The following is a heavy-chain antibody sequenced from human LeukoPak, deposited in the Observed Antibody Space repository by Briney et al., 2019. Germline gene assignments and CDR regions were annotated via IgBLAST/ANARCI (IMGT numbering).Heavy chain of an antibody. D-gene: IGHD6-13*01. V-gene: IGHV3-21*04. Sequence: GGSLRLSCAASGFTFSSYSMNWVRQAPGKGLEWVSSISSGSTYMYYADSVKGRFTISRDNARNSMYLQMNSLRAEDTAVYYCARRVTAAGFDYWGQGTLVTVSS. CDR3: ARRVTAAGFDY. J-gene: IGHJ4*02. CDR1: GFTFSSYS. CDR2: ISSGSTYM.